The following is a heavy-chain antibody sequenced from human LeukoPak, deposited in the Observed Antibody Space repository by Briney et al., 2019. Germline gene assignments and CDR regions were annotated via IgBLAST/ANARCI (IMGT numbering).Heavy chain of an antibody. CDR3: VRDLVLVDTPGDDFDY. CDR2: INPNSRII. V-gene: IGHV3-74*03. D-gene: IGHD2-8*02. J-gene: IGHJ4*02. Sequence: RGGSLRLSCSPSSLTLGTYWTPWVRQARGEGRGWVARINPNSRIIAHADSVKGRFTISRDNAKNPVYVHMNSLLAEDTAVYYCVRDLVLVDTPGDDFDYWGRGTLVTVSS. CDR1: SLTLGTYW.